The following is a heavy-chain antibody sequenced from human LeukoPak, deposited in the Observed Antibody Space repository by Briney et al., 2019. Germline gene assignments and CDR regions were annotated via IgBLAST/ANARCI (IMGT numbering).Heavy chain of an antibody. CDR1: GASISSYY. Sequence: SETLSLTCSVSGASISSYYWTWIRQPAGKGLEWIGRIYTSGSTNYNPSLKSRVAMSVDTSKNQFSLKLSSVTAADTAVYYCARLSADSSSSRGFDYWGQGTLVTVSS. CDR3: ARLSADSSSSRGFDY. V-gene: IGHV4-4*07. D-gene: IGHD2-2*01. J-gene: IGHJ4*02. CDR2: IYTSGST.